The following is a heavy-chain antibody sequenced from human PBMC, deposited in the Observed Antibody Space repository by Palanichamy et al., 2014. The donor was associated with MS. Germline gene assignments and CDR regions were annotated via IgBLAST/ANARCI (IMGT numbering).Heavy chain of an antibody. CDR3: ARDGSMDV. D-gene: IGHD1-1*01. J-gene: IGHJ6*02. CDR2: INPDSGDT. CDR1: GYIFNGYY. V-gene: IGHV1-2*04. Sequence: QVQLVQSGAEVRKPGATVKVSCKASGYIFNGYYLHWVRQAPGQGLEWMGRINPDSGDTNYAQKFQGWVTMTKDTSINTAYMELSRLRSDDTAVYYCARDGSMDVWGQGTTVTVS.